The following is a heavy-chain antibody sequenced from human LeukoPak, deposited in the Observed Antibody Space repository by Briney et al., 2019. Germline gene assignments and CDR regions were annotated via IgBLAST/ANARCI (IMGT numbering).Heavy chain of an antibody. CDR2: IRYDGSNK. Sequence: PGGSLRLSCAASGFTFTSYGMHWVRQAPGKGLEWVAFIRYDGSNKYYTDSVKDRFTISRDNSKNTLFLQMNSLRAEDTAVYYCAKGRRPFVEMATIADYWGQGTLVTVSS. CDR3: AKGRRPFVEMATIADY. D-gene: IGHD5-24*01. V-gene: IGHV3-30*02. CDR1: GFTFTSYG. J-gene: IGHJ4*02.